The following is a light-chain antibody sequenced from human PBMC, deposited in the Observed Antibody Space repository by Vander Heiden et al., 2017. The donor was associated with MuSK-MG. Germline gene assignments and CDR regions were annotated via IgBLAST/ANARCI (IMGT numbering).Light chain of an antibody. CDR1: QSVLPGNEHNY. CDR3: MQALQFTWT. Sequence: IVISQSLLSLPVNPEEPASISCACRQSVLPGNEHNYLDWYLQKPGQSPQLLIYVGSNRASGVPYRFSGSGSGTDFTLKISRVEAEDVGVYYCMQALQFTWTFGQGTKVEIK. J-gene: IGKJ1*01. CDR2: VGS. V-gene: IGKV2-28*01.